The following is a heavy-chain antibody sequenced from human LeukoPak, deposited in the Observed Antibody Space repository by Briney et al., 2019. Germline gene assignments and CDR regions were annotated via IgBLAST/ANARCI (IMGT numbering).Heavy chain of an antibody. CDR2: INPSGCST. Sequence: ASVKVSCKASGYTFTSYYMHWVRQAPGQGLEWMGIINPSGCSTSYAQKFQGRVTMTRDTSTSTVYMELSSLRSEDTAVYYCARDIGYCSSTSCYKRAFDIWGQGTMVTVSS. J-gene: IGHJ3*02. CDR1: GYTFTSYY. V-gene: IGHV1-46*01. D-gene: IGHD2-2*02. CDR3: ARDIGYCSSTSCYKRAFDI.